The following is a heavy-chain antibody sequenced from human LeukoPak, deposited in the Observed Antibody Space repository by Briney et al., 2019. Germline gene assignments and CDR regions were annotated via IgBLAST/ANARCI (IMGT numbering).Heavy chain of an antibody. CDR2: ISSSSSYI. D-gene: IGHD3-3*01. Sequence: GGSLRLSCAASGFTFGHYVTWARQAPGKGLEWVSSISSSSSYIYYADSVKGRFTISRDNAKNSLYLQMNSLRAEDTAVYYCARFSISNDYWGQGTLVTVSS. CDR3: ARFSISNDY. V-gene: IGHV3-21*01. CDR1: GFTFGHY. J-gene: IGHJ4*02.